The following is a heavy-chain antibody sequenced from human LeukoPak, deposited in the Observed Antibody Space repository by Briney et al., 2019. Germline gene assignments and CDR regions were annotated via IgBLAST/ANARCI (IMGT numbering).Heavy chain of an antibody. CDR3: ARDTGGYPIGY. D-gene: IGHD2-8*02. V-gene: IGHV3-7*01. J-gene: IGHJ4*02. CDR2: IKRDASEK. CDR1: GFTFRTYW. Sequence: GGSLRLSCAASGFTFRTYWMSWVRQAPGKGLEWVASIKRDASEKYYVDSVKGRFTISRDNAKNSLYLQMNSLRAEDTAVYYCARDTGGYPIGYWGQGTLVTVSS.